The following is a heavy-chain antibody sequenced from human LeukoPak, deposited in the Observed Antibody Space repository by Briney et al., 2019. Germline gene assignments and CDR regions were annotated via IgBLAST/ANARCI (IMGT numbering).Heavy chain of an antibody. CDR1: GGSISSSSYY. V-gene: IGHV4-39*07. Sequence: SETLSLTCTVSGGSISSSSYYWGWIRQPPGKGLEWIGEINHSGSTNYNPPLKSRVTISVDTSKNQFSLKLSSVTAADTAVYYCARSSRAARWFDYWGQGTLVTVSS. D-gene: IGHD6-6*01. CDR3: ARSSRAARWFDY. J-gene: IGHJ4*02. CDR2: INHSGST.